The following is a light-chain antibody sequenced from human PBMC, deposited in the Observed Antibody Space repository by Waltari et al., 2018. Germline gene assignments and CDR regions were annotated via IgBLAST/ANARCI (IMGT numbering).Light chain of an antibody. CDR3: QSYDTSLSVV. CDR1: GSNIGAGSD. J-gene: IGLJ3*02. CDR2: GST. V-gene: IGLV1-40*01. Sequence: QSVLTQPPSVSGAPGQRVTIPCTGRGSNIGAGSDVHWYQQPPRAAPKLLIYGSTSRPLGVPDRFFGSTSGTSASLVIIGLQAEDEGDYYCQSYDTSLSVVFGGGTKLTVL.